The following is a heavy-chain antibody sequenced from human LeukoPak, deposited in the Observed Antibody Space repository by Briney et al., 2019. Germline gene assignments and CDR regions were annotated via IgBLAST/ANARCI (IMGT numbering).Heavy chain of an antibody. J-gene: IGHJ6*02. CDR2: INHSGST. CDR1: GGSFSGYY. Sequence: SETLSLTCAVYGGSFSGYYWSWIRQPTGKGLEWIGEINHSGSTNYNPSLKSRVTISVDTSKNQFSLKLSSVTAADTAVYYCARGYYIRYSPRDYYYGMDVWGQGTTVTVSS. V-gene: IGHV4-34*01. CDR3: ARGYYIRYSPRDYYYGMDV. D-gene: IGHD3-10*01.